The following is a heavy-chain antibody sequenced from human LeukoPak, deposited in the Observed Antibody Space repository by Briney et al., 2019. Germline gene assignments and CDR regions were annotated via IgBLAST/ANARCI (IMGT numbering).Heavy chain of an antibody. Sequence: GGSLRLSCAASGFTFSNYEMHWVRQAPGKGLEWVSYISSSGSDIYYADSVKGRFTISRDNAKNSLYLHMNSLRAEDTAVYYCARDYGGSSPFDFWGQGTLVTVSS. D-gene: IGHD4-23*01. V-gene: IGHV3-48*03. CDR3: ARDYGGSSPFDF. J-gene: IGHJ4*02. CDR1: GFTFSNYE. CDR2: ISSSGSDI.